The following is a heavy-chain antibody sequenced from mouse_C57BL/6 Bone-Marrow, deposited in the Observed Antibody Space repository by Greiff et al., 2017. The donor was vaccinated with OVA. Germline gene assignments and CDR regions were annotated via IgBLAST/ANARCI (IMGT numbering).Heavy chain of an antibody. CDR3: ANLASYAMDY. Sequence: VKLEESGPELVKPGASVKISCKASGYAFSSSWMNWVKQRPGKGLEWIGRIYPGDGDTNYNGKFKGKATLTADKSSSTAYMQLSSLTSEDSAVYFCANLASYAMDYWGQGTSVTVSS. J-gene: IGHJ4*01. CDR1: GYAFSSSW. D-gene: IGHD6-1*01. CDR2: IYPGDGDT. V-gene: IGHV1-82*01.